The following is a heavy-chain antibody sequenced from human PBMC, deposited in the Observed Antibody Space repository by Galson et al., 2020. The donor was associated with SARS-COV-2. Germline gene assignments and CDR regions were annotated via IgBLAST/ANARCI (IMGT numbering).Heavy chain of an antibody. D-gene: IGHD3-16*01. V-gene: IGHV1-69*13. CDR3: ASQIGGAFDI. Sequence: SVKVSCKASGGTFSSYAISWVRQAPGQGFEWMGRIIPIFGTANYAQKFQGRVTITADESTSTAYMELSSLRSEDTAVYYCASQIGGAFDIWGQGTMVTVSS. CDR2: IIPIFGTA. J-gene: IGHJ3*02. CDR1: GGTFSSYA.